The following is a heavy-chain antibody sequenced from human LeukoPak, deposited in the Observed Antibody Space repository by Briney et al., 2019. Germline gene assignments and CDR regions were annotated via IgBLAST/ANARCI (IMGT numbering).Heavy chain of an antibody. Sequence: GASVTVSFKASVYTFTVYYVHWVRQAPGQGLEWMGWINLNSGDTNYAQKFQGRVAMTRDTSISTAYMELSRLRSDDTAVYYCARGVLRDHFDYWGQGTLVIVSS. CDR2: INLNSGDT. CDR1: VYTFTVYY. J-gene: IGHJ4*02. V-gene: IGHV1-2*02. D-gene: IGHD3-16*01. CDR3: ARGVLRDHFDY.